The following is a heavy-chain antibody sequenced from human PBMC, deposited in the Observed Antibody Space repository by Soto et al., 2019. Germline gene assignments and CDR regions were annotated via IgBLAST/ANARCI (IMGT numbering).Heavy chain of an antibody. CDR2: INHSGST. V-gene: IGHV4-34*01. CDR3: ARTTIGKITIFGVVTNNWFDP. Sequence: TLSLTCAVYGGSFSGYYWSWIRQPPGKGLEWIGEINHSGSTNYNPSLKSRVTISVDTSKNQFSLKLSSVTAADTAVYYCARTTIGKITIFGVVTNNWFDPWGQGTLVTVSS. CDR1: GGSFSGYY. D-gene: IGHD3-3*01. J-gene: IGHJ5*02.